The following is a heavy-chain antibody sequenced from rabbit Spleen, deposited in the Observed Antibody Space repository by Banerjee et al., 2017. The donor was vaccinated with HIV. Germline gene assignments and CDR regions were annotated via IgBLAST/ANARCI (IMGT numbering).Heavy chain of an antibody. J-gene: IGHJ3*01. CDR3: TRAIVPWLGLTRLDL. CDR2: VRGDVIFSI. Sequence: EESGGGLVKPEGSLTLTCTASGFSFSSNYWICWVRQAPGKGLEWIACVRGDVIFSINYASWAKGRFTISKTSSTTATLQMTGLTAADTATYFCTRAIVPWLGLTRLDLWGPGTLVTVS. CDR1: GFSFSSNYW. D-gene: IGHD4-1*01. V-gene: IGHV1S45*01.